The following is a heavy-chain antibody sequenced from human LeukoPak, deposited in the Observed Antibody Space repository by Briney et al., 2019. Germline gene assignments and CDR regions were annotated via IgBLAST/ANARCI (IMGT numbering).Heavy chain of an antibody. D-gene: IGHD3-3*01. V-gene: IGHV2-70*16. J-gene: IGHJ4*02. CDR3: ARIRLLAGVVTFDY. CDR2: IDWDDDK. CDR1: EFSLSTSGMC. Sequence: SGPVLVKPTQTLTLTCTFSEFSLSTSGMCVSWIRQPPGKALEWLARIDWDDDKFYSTSLKTRLTISKDTSKNQVVLTMTNMDPVDTATYYCARIRLLAGVVTFDYWGQGTLVTVSS.